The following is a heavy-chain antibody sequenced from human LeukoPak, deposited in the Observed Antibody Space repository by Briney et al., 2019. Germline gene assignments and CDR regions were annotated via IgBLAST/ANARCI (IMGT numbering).Heavy chain of an antibody. Sequence: PGGSLRLSCAASGFTFSSYSMNWVRQAPGKGLEWVSYISSSSSTIYYADSVKGRFTISRDNAKNSLYLQMNSLRAEDTAVYYCARGMGQFGFGYWGQGTLVTVSS. J-gene: IGHJ4*02. CDR2: ISSSSSTI. CDR1: GFTFSSYS. CDR3: ARGMGQFGFGY. D-gene: IGHD3-16*01. V-gene: IGHV3-48*01.